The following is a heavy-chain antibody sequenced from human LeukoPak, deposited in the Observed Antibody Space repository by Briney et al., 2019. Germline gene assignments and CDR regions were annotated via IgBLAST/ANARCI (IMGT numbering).Heavy chain of an antibody. CDR1: RYTFTSYD. CDR2: VNPNSGNT. V-gene: IGHV1-8*01. J-gene: IGHJ5*02. CDR3: ARASRIAARPNRRGAYNWFDP. Sequence: GASVKVSCKASRYTFTSYDINWVRQATGQGLEWMGWVNPNSGNTGYAQKFQGRVTMTRNTSISTAYMELSSLRSEDTAVYYCARASRIAARPNRRGAYNWFDPWGQGTLVTVSS. D-gene: IGHD6-6*01.